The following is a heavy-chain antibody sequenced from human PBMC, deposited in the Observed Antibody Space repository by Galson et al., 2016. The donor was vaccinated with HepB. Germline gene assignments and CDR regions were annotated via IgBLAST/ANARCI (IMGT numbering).Heavy chain of an antibody. J-gene: IGHJ6*02. CDR1: GFIFSSFV. V-gene: IGHV3-30-3*01. D-gene: IGHD3-10*01. Sequence: LRLSCAASGFIFSSFVVHWVRQVPGKGLEWVAVISSDGSNKNYADSVKGRFTISRDNSKNTLDLQMNSLRAEDTAVYYCARDPGQPEFYYYGMDVWGQGTTVTVSS. CDR3: ARDPGQPEFYYYGMDV. CDR2: ISSDGSNK.